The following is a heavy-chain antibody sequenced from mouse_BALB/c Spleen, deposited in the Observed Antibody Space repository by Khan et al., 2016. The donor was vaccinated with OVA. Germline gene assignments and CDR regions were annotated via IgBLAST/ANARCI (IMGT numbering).Heavy chain of an antibody. V-gene: IGHV9-1*02. Sequence: QIQFVQSGPELKKPGETVKISCKASGYTFTNYGLHWVKQAPGKGLKWMGWINTYTGEPTYAVDFKGRFAFSLETSASTAYLQINNLKNEEKATDICASGCYWYLDVWGAGTTVTVSS. CDR3: ASGCYWYLDV. J-gene: IGHJ1*01. CDR1: GYTFTNYG. CDR2: INTYTGEP.